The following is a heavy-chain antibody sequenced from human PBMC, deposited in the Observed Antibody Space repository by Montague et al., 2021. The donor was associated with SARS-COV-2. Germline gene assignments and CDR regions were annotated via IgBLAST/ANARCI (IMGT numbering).Heavy chain of an antibody. CDR1: GGSISSYY. Sequence: SETLSLTCTVSGGSISSYYWSWIRQPPGKGLQWIGYIYNNGSTNCNPSLKSRVTISIDTSKNQFSLKLTSVTAADTAVYYCAGGGGDSAEYYCCAMDVWGQGTMVTVSS. CDR2: IYNNGST. CDR3: AGGGGDSAEYYCCAMDV. J-gene: IGHJ6*02. D-gene: IGHD2-21*02. V-gene: IGHV4-59*01.